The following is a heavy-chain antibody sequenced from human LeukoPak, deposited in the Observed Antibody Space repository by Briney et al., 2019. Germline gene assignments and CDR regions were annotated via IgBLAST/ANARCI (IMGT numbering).Heavy chain of an antibody. V-gene: IGHV3-33*06. Sequence: GRSLRLSCAASGFTFSSYGMHWVRQAPGKGLEWGAVIWYDGSNKYYADSVKGRFTISRDNSKNTLYLQMNSLRAEDTAVYYCAKGEVAGPMNFDYWGQGTLVTVSS. CDR1: GFTFSSYG. D-gene: IGHD6-19*01. CDR3: AKGEVAGPMNFDY. J-gene: IGHJ4*02. CDR2: IWYDGSNK.